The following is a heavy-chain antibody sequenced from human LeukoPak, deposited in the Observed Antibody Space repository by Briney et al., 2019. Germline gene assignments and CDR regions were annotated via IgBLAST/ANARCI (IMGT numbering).Heavy chain of an antibody. V-gene: IGHV4-30-4*01. CDR3: ARDKGTTIFDI. CDR2: IYYSGST. J-gene: IGHJ3*02. Sequence: SETLSLTCTVSGGSLSSGDYYWSWIRQPPGKGLEWIGYIYYSGSTYYNPSLKSRVTISVDTSKNQFSLKLSSVTAADTAVYYCARDKGTTIFDIWGQGTMVTVSS. D-gene: IGHD2-2*01. CDR1: GGSLSSGDYY.